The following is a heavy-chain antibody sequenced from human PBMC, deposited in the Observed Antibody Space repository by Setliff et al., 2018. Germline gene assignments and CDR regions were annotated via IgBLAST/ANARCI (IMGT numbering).Heavy chain of an antibody. D-gene: IGHD6-13*01. Sequence: GGSLRLSCAASGFTFSSYGMHWVRQAPGKGLEWVAFIRYDGGNKYYADSVKGRFTISRDNSKNTLYLQMNSLRAEDTAVYYCAKGGYGVSRYYYYMDVWGKGTTVTSP. V-gene: IGHV3-30*02. CDR3: AKGGYGVSRYYYYMDV. CDR2: IRYDGGNK. CDR1: GFTFSSYG. J-gene: IGHJ6*03.